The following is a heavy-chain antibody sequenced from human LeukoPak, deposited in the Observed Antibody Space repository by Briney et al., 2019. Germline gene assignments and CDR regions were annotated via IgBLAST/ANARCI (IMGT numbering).Heavy chain of an antibody. CDR2: ISGSGGST. CDR3: AKAVPTIAARLCWFDP. J-gene: IGHJ5*02. D-gene: IGHD6-6*01. Sequence: GGSLRLSCAASGFTFSSYAMSWVRHAPGKGLEWVSAISGSGGSTYYADSVKGRFTISRGNSKNTLYLQMNSLRAEDTAVYYCAKAVPTIAARLCWFDPWGQGTLVTVSS. CDR1: GFTFSSYA. V-gene: IGHV3-23*01.